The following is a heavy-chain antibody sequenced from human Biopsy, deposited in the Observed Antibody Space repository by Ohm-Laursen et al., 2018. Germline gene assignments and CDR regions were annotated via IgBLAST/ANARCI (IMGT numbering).Heavy chain of an antibody. CDR3: ARHPTGFWFDP. CDR1: GGSISSNTTYY. J-gene: IGHJ5*02. Sequence: SQTLFLTCPVSGGSISSNTTYYWAWLRQPPGKGLEWIGSIYNTETTFYNPSLKSRVTISVDTSTNQFSLKVSSVTAADTALYFCARHPTGFWFDPWGHGTLVTVSS. V-gene: IGHV4-39*01. CDR2: IYNTETT.